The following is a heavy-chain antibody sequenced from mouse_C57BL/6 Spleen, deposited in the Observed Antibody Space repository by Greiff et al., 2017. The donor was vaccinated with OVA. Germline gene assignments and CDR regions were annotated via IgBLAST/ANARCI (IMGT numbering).Heavy chain of an antibody. D-gene: IGHD3-3*01. CDR2: IDPGSGGT. J-gene: IGHJ4*01. CDR1: GYTFTSYW. CDR3: ARGGDPYYAMDY. V-gene: IGHV1-72*01. Sequence: VQLQQPGAELVKPGASVKLSCKASGYTFTSYWMHWVKQRPGRGLEWIGRIDPGSGGTNYNEKFKGKATLTVDKPSSTAYMQLSSLTSEDSAVYYCARGGDPYYAMDYWGQGTSVTVSS.